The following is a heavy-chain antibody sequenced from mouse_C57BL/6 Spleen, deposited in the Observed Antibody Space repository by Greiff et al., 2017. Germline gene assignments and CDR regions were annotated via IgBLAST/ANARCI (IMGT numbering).Heavy chain of an antibody. CDR1: GYAFSSYW. V-gene: IGHV1-80*01. D-gene: IGHD2-4*01. CDR3: ARYDYLYYFDY. Sequence: QVQLQQSGAELVKPGASVKISCKASGYAFSSYWMNWVKQRPGKGLEWIGQIYPGDGDTNSNGKFKGKATLTADKSSSTAYMQLSSLTSEDSAVYFCARYDYLYYFDYWGQGTTLTVSS. CDR2: IYPGDGDT. J-gene: IGHJ2*01.